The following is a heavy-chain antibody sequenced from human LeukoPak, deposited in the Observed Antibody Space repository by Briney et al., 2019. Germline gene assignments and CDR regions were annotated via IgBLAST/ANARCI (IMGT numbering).Heavy chain of an antibody. CDR3: ARTMTTLPTHGELDL. CDR1: GGTFSSYA. J-gene: IGHJ5*02. D-gene: IGHD4-17*01. V-gene: IGHV1-18*01. Sequence: ASVKVSCKASGGTFSSYAISWVRQAPGQGLEWMGRISTKTGDSVYAQKFQGRVSMTTDTSTSTAYLELRSLSSDDTAVYYCARTMTTLPTHGELDLWGQGTQVTVSS. CDR2: ISTKTGDS.